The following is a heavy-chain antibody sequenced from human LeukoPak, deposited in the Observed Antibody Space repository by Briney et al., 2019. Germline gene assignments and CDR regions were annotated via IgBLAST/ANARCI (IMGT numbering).Heavy chain of an antibody. V-gene: IGHV4-30-4*08. Sequence: SETLSLTCTVSGGSISSGDYYWSWIRQPPGKGLEWIGYIYYSGSTYYNPSLKSRVTISVDTSKNQFSLKLSSVTPEDTAVYYCAREPDNLDTYYYGMDVWGQGTTVTVSS. D-gene: IGHD1-1*01. CDR1: GGSISSGDYY. J-gene: IGHJ6*02. CDR3: AREPDNLDTYYYGMDV. CDR2: IYYSGST.